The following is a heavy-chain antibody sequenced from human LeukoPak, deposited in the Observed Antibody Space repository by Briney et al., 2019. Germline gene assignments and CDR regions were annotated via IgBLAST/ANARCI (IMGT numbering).Heavy chain of an antibody. J-gene: IGHJ4*02. CDR1: GFTFSSHA. V-gene: IGHV3-23*01. Sequence: GGSLRLSCAGSGFTFSSHAMSWVRQAPGKGLEWVSAVSGSGDGTYYADSVKGRFTISRDYSKNTLFLQMNSLRAEDTALYYCAKSDRSSIYCYVLDYWGQGTLVTVSS. CDR3: AKSDRSSIYCYVLDY. D-gene: IGHD2-2*01. CDR2: VSGSGDGT.